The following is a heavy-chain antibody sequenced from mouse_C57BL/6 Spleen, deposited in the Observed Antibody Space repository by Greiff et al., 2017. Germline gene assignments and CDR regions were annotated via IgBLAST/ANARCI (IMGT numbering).Heavy chain of an antibody. Sequence: VQLQQSGPELVKPGASVKISCKASGYSFTGYYMNWVKRSPEKSLEWIGEINPSTGGTTYNQKFKAKATLTVDKSSSTAYMQLKSLTSEDSAVYYCAREADYGSRNWYFDVWGTGTTVTVSS. CDR2: INPSTGGT. V-gene: IGHV1-42*01. J-gene: IGHJ1*03. CDR3: AREADYGSRNWYFDV. D-gene: IGHD1-1*01. CDR1: GYSFTGYY.